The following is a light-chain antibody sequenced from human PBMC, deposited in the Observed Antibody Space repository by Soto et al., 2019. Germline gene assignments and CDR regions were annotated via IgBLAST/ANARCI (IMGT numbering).Light chain of an antibody. CDR3: QYYGSSPPTT. V-gene: IGKV3-20*01. CDR1: QSVTSTY. Sequence: EFVLTQSPGTLSLSPGERAILSCRASQSVTSTYIAWYQQKPGQAPRLLIYGASSRATGIPDRFSGSGSGTDFTLTISRLEAEDFAVYCCQYYGSSPPTTFGQGTKLEIK. CDR2: GAS. J-gene: IGKJ2*01.